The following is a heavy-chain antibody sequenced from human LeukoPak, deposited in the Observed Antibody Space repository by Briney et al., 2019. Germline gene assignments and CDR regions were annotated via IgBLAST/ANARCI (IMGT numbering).Heavy chain of an antibody. V-gene: IGHV4-59*01. Sequence: SETLSLTCTVSGGSISSYYWSWIRQPPGKGLEWIGFIFYSGTTNYNPSLKSRVTISVDTSKNQFSLKLSSVTAADTAVYYCAREARYFDLDYWGQGTLVTVSS. CDR2: IFYSGTT. J-gene: IGHJ4*02. D-gene: IGHD3-9*01. CDR1: GGSISSYY. CDR3: AREARYFDLDY.